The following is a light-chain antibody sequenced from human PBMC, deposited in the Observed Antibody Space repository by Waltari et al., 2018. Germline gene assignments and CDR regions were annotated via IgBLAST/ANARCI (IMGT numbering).Light chain of an antibody. V-gene: IGKV1-5*01. CDR3: QQYDSSPYS. Sequence: DIQMTQSPSFLSASVGDKVTITCQASQSLNNWVAWYQQKPGKAPKPLIYKATSLEIGVPSRFRGSASGKDFTLTITSLQPEDFATYYCQQYDSSPYSFGQGTTVEIK. CDR2: KAT. J-gene: IGKJ2*03. CDR1: QSLNNW.